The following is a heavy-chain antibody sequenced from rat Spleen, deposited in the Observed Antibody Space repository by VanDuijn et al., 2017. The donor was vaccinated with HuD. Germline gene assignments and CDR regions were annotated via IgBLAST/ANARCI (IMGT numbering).Heavy chain of an antibody. Sequence: EVQLVESDGGLVQPGRSLKLSCAASGFTFSDYYMAWVRQAPTKGLEWVATISHDGSSTYYRDSVKGRFTISRDNAKSTLYLQMDSLRSEDTATYYCARHTPFNYGTVGDYWGQGVMVTVSS. J-gene: IGHJ2*01. V-gene: IGHV5-29*01. D-gene: IGHD1-11*01. CDR2: ISHDGSST. CDR1: GFTFSDYY. CDR3: ARHTPFNYGTVGDY.